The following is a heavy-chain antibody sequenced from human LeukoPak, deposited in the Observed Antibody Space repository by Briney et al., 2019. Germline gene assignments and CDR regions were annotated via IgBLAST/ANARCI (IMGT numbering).Heavy chain of an antibody. V-gene: IGHV7-4-1*02. CDR2: INTNTGNS. CDR3: AREGSSRWFLGIDP. CDR1: GYTFTTYA. Sequence: GASVKVSCKASGYTFTTYAMNWVRQAPGQGLEWMGWINTNTGNSTYAQDFTRRFVFSLDTSVSTAYLQISNLKAEDTAVYYCAREGSSRWFLGIDPWGQGTLVTVSS. D-gene: IGHD6-13*01. J-gene: IGHJ5*02.